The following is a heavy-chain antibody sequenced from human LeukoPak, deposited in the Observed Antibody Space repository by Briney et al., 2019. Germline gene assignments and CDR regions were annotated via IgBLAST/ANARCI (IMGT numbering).Heavy chain of an antibody. CDR2: ISGSGDST. CDR3: ARSSGLGYYCSGDFCYRSLTD. V-gene: IGHV3-23*01. J-gene: IGHJ4*02. CDR1: GFIFSSYA. D-gene: IGHD2-21*01. Sequence: GGSLRLSCAASGFIFSSYAMSWVRQAPGKGLEWVSVISGSGDSTCYADSAKGRFTISRDNSKNTLYLQGKSLRAEDTAVYYCARSSGLGYYCSGDFCYRSLTDWGQGTLVTVSS.